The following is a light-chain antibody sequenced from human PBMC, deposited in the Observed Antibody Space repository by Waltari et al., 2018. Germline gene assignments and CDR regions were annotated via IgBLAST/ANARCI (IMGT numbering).Light chain of an antibody. CDR1: SSDVGGYNS. J-gene: IGLJ2*01. CDR3: SSQSSNDVVL. CDR2: DVS. Sequence: QSALTQPASVSGSPGQSSTISCPGTSSDVGGYNSVSWYQDHPGQAPKVIIYDVSNRPSGVSDRFSGSKSGNTASLTISGLQAEDEADYYCSSQSSNDVVLFGGGTKLTVL. V-gene: IGLV2-14*03.